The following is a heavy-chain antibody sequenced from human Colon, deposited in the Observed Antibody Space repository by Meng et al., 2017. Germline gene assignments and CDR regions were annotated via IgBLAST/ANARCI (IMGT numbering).Heavy chain of an antibody. V-gene: IGHV3-15*01. D-gene: IGHD6-19*01. J-gene: IGHJ4*02. Sequence: GESLKISCAASGFTFSNAWMSWVRQAPGKGLEWVGRIKSKTDGGTTDYAAPVKGRFTISRDDSKNTLYLQMNSLKTEDTAVYYCTTVFREGEQWLGNDYWGQGTLVTVSS. CDR2: IKSKTDGGTT. CDR3: TTVFREGEQWLGNDY. CDR1: GFTFSNAW.